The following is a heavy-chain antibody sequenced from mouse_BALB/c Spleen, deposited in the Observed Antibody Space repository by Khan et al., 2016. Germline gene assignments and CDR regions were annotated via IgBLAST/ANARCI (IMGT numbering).Heavy chain of an antibody. CDR2: IWSGGNT. CDR3: ASTGSYALDY. V-gene: IGHV2-2*02. D-gene: IGHD4-1*02. J-gene: IGHJ4*01. CDR1: GFSLTRYG. Sequence: QVQLKQSGPGLGQPSQSLSITCTVSGFSLTRYGVHWVRQSPGKGLEWLGVIWSGGNTDYNAAFISRLNINKDNSKSQVFFKMNSLQVNDTAIYYCASTGSYALDYWGQGTSVTVSS.